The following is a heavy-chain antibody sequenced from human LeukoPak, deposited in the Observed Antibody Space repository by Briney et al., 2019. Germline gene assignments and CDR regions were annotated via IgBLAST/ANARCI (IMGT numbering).Heavy chain of an antibody. CDR1: GGSFSGYY. D-gene: IGHD6-13*01. V-gene: IGHV4-34*01. Sequence: SETLSLTCAVYGGSFSGYYWSWIGQPPGKGLEWIGEINHSGSTNYNPSLKSRVTISVDTSKNQFSLKLSSVTAADTAVYYCARGGRSSSWYVRPFDYWGQGTLVTVSS. CDR3: ARGGRSSSWYVRPFDY. J-gene: IGHJ4*02. CDR2: INHSGST.